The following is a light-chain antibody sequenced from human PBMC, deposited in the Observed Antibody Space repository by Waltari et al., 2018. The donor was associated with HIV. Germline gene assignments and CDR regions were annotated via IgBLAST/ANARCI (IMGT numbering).Light chain of an antibody. CDR1: ELPDHY. J-gene: IGLJ3*02. V-gene: IGLV3-25*03. CDR2: KDK. CDR3: QSADSSETLGV. Sequence: YELTQPPSVSVYPGQTAKLICPGDELPDHYSHWYQQRPGQAPVLVSYKDKERPSGIPERFSGSSSGTTATLTISGVLEEDEADYYCQSADSSETLGVFGGGTKLTVL.